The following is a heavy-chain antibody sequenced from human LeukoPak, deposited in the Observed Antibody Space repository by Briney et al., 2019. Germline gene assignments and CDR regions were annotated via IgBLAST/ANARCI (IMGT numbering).Heavy chain of an antibody. V-gene: IGHV3-9*01. J-gene: IGHJ4*02. CDR2: IGWNGARI. CDR1: GFTFDDYA. D-gene: IGHD3-22*01. CDR3: AKDIRYDSTSALDY. Sequence: GRSLRLSCAASGFTFDDYAMHWVRQAPGKGLEWVSGIGWNGARIGYADSVKGRFTISRDNAKNSLYLQMNSLRAEDTALYYCAKDIRYDSTSALDYWGQGTLVTVSS.